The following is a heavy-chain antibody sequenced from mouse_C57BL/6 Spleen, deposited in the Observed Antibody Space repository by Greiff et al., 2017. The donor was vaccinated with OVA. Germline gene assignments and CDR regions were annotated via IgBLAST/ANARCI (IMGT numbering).Heavy chain of an antibody. V-gene: IGHV1-52*01. CDR1: GYTFTSYW. CDR2: IDPSDSES. D-gene: IGHD1-1*01. Sequence: QVQLKQPGAELVRPGSSVKLSCKASGYTFTSYWMHWVKQRPIQGLEWIGNIDPSDSESHYNQKFKDKATLTVDKSSSTAYMQLSSLTSEDSAVYYCARPTTEGFAYWGQGTLVTVSA. J-gene: IGHJ3*01. CDR3: ARPTTEGFAY.